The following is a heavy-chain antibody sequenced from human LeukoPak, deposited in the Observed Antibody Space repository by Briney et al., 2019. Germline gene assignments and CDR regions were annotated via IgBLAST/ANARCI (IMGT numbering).Heavy chain of an antibody. Sequence: ASVKVSCKASGYTFTSYGISWVRQAPGQGLEWMGWISAYNGNTNYAQKLQGRVTMTTDTSTSTAYMELRSLRSDDTAVYYCAREWADYGGYGGGDWFDPWGQGTLVTVSS. J-gene: IGHJ5*02. CDR2: ISAYNGNT. D-gene: IGHD4-17*01. V-gene: IGHV1-18*04. CDR1: GYTFTSYG. CDR3: AREWADYGGYGGGDWFDP.